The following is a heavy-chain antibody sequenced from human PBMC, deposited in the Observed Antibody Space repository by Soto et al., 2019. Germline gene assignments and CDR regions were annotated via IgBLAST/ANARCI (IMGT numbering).Heavy chain of an antibody. CDR1: GFTFSSYS. CDR2: ISSSSSYI. J-gene: IGHJ4*02. CDR3: ARGNDCGGNSHFDY. Sequence: EVQLVESGGGLVKPGGALRLSCAASGFTFSSYSMNWVRQAPGKGLEWVSSISSSSSYIYYADSVKGRFTISRDNAKKSLYRQMNSLRAEDTAVYYCARGNDCGGNSHFDYWGQGTLVTVS. D-gene: IGHD1-1*01. V-gene: IGHV3-21*01.